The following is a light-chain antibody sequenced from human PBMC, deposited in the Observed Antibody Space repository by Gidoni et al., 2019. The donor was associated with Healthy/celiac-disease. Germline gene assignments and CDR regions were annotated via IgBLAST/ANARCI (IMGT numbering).Light chain of an antibody. Sequence: EIVLTQSPGTLSLSPGERATLSCRARQSVSSSYLAWYQQKPGQATRLLIYGASSRATGIPDRFSGSGSGTDFTLTISRLEPEDFAVYYCQQYGSSPTWTFGQGTKVEIK. V-gene: IGKV3-20*01. J-gene: IGKJ1*01. CDR3: QQYGSSPTWT. CDR1: QSVSSSY. CDR2: GAS.